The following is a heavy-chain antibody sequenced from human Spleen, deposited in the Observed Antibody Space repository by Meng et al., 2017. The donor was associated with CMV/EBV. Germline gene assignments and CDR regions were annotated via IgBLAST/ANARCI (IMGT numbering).Heavy chain of an antibody. J-gene: IGHJ3*02. CDR1: GYTFTAYY. CDR3: ARDRLYFDI. CDR2: INPNSGAT. V-gene: IGHV1-2*02. Sequence: QVHLVQSGAEVKTPGASVKVSCKASGYTFTAYYMHWVRQAPGQGLEWMGWINPNSGATNYPQKFQDRVTMTRDTSINMVSMELTNLTSDDTAMYFCARDRLYFDIWGQGTMVTVSS. D-gene: IGHD2-15*01.